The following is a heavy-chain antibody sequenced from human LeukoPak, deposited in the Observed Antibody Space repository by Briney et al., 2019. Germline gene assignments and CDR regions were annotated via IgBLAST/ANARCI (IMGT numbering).Heavy chain of an antibody. Sequence: GGSLTLSCAASGLTVSSIYMSWVRQTPGKGLEWVSVIYSGGSTYYADSVKGRFTISRDNSKNTLYLQMNSLRAEDTAVYYCARDLLEWYFDYWGQGTLVTVS. J-gene: IGHJ4*02. D-gene: IGHD3-3*01. CDR3: ARDLLEWYFDY. CDR2: IYSGGST. CDR1: GLTVSSIY. V-gene: IGHV3-66*01.